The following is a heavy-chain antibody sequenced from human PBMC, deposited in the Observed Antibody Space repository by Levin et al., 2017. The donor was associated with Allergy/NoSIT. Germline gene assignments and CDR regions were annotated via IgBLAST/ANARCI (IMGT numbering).Heavy chain of an antibody. CDR3: ARGGPPNYDYNWGSYRDGYFDY. J-gene: IGHJ4*02. CDR2: IRNKAHGGTT. V-gene: IGHV3-49*04. Sequence: GGSLRLSCTGSGFTFGDYAMSWVRQAPGKGLEWVGFIRNKAHGGTTEYASSVKGRLTISRDDSKSIAYLQMNRLKTEDTAVYFCARGGPPNYDYNWGSYRDGYFDYWGQGTLVTVSS. CDR1: GFTFGDYA. D-gene: IGHD3-16*02.